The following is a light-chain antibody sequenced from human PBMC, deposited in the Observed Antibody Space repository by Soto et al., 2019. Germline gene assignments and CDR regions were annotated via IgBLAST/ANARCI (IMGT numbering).Light chain of an antibody. Sequence: EIVLTQSPGTLSLSAGESATLSCRASQRVRSGYLAWYQQKPGQAPRLLIYGASGRATGIPDRFIGSGSGTDFTLTISRLEPEDFALYYCQQYGYSPLTFGGGTKVEIK. V-gene: IGKV3-20*01. J-gene: IGKJ4*01. CDR2: GAS. CDR3: QQYGYSPLT. CDR1: QRVRSGY.